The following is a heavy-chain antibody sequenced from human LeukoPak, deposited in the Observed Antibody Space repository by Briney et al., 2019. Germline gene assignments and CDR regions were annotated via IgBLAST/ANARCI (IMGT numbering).Heavy chain of an antibody. CDR2: FYASVST. Sequence: PSETLSLTCTVSGGSISSYSWSWIRQPAGKGLEWIGRFYASVSTNYNPSLKSRVTMSVDTSKNQFSLKLSSVTAADTAVYYCARGGNSSSWYLHYWGQGTLVTVSS. V-gene: IGHV4-4*07. D-gene: IGHD6-13*01. CDR3: ARGGNSSSWYLHY. CDR1: GGSISSYS. J-gene: IGHJ4*02.